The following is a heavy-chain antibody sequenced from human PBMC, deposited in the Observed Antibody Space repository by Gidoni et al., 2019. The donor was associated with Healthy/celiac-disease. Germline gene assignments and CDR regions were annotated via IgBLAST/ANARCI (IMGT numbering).Heavy chain of an antibody. J-gene: IGHJ4*02. CDR1: GGSSSSSNW. Sequence: VQLQESGPGLVKPSGTLSLTCAVSGGSSSSSNWCSWDRQPPGKGLEWIGEIYHSGSTTYNPSLKSRVTISVDKSKNQFSLKLSSVTAADTAVYYCARVSGYYSEAMNYWGQGTLVTVSS. D-gene: IGHD3-22*01. CDR2: IYHSGST. V-gene: IGHV4-4*02. CDR3: ARVSGYYSEAMNY.